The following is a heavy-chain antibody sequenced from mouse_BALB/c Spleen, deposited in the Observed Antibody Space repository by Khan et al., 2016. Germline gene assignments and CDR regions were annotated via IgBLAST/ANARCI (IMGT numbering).Heavy chain of an antibody. Sequence: QVQLQQSGAELAKPGASVKMSCKASGYTFTSYWMHWVKQRPGQGLEWIGYITPSTGYTEYNQKFKDKATLTADKSSSTAYMQLSSLTSEDSAVYDCARINYGNYWGQGTLVTVSA. D-gene: IGHD2-1*01. CDR1: GYTFTSYW. J-gene: IGHJ3*01. CDR3: ARINYGNY. CDR2: ITPSTGYT. V-gene: IGHV1-7*01.